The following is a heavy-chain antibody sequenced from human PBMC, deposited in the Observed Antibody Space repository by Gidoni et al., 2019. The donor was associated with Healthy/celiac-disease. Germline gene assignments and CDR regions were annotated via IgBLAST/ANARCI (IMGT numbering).Heavy chain of an antibody. D-gene: IGHD6-19*01. CDR3: ASSGSSGWYPQDY. CDR1: GFTFSSYS. Sequence: EVQLVESGGGLVKPGGSLRPPCAASGFTFSSYSMNWVRQAPGKGLGWVSSISSSSSYIYYADSVKGRFTISRDNAKNSLYLQMNSLRAEDTAVYYCASSGSSGWYPQDYWGQGTLVTVSS. J-gene: IGHJ4*02. CDR2: ISSSSSYI. V-gene: IGHV3-21*06.